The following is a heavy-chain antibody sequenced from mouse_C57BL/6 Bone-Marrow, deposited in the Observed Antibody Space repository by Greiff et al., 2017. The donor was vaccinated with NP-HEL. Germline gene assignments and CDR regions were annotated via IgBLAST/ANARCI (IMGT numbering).Heavy chain of an antibody. J-gene: IGHJ3*01. D-gene: IGHD2-2*01. Sequence: QVHVKQSGPELVKPGASVKISCKASGYTFTDYYINWVKQRPGQGLEWIGWIFPGSGSTYYNEKFKGKATLTVDKSSSTAYMLLSSLTSEDSAVYFCAKMAWLRRAWFAYWGQGTLVTVSA. V-gene: IGHV1-75*01. CDR2: IFPGSGST. CDR1: GYTFTDYY. CDR3: AKMAWLRRAWFAY.